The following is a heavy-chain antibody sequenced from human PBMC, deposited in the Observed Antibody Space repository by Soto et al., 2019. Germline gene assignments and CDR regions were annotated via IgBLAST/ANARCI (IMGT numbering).Heavy chain of an antibody. CDR1: GFTFTSYT. V-gene: IGHV3-21*06. Sequence: VSLRLSCAASGFTFTSYTMNWVRQAPGKGLEWVSSISSSSDYIYYADSMKGRVTISRDNAKNSLFLDMNSLTGGDTAVYYCARARVYATGPLDFWGQGTLVTVSS. CDR3: ARARVYATGPLDF. CDR2: ISSSSDYI. J-gene: IGHJ4*02. D-gene: IGHD6-13*01.